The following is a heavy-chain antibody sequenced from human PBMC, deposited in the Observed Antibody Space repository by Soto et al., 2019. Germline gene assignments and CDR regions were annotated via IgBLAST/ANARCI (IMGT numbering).Heavy chain of an antibody. Sequence: EVQLVESGGGLVKPGGSLRLSCAASGFTFSNAWMSWVRQAPGKGLEWVGRIKSKTDGGTTDYAAPVKGRFTISRDDSKNTLYLQMNSLKTEDTAVYYCTTDRGFGEPPALTDFDYWGQGTLVTVSS. D-gene: IGHD3-10*01. CDR3: TTDRGFGEPPALTDFDY. J-gene: IGHJ4*02. V-gene: IGHV3-15*01. CDR2: IKSKTDGGTT. CDR1: GFTFSNAW.